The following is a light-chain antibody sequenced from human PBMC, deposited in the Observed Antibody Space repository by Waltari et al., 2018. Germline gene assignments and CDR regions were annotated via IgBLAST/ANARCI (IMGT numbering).Light chain of an antibody. J-gene: IGLJ3*02. CDR2: DVS. Sequence: QSALTQPAPVSGSPGQSITISCTGTSSEVGGYNYVSWYQQHPGKAPKLMIYDVSNRPSGVSNRFSGSKSGNTASLTISGLQAEDEADYYCSAYTSSTTRVFGGGTKLTVL. V-gene: IGLV2-14*01. CDR3: SAYTSSTTRV. CDR1: SSEVGGYNY.